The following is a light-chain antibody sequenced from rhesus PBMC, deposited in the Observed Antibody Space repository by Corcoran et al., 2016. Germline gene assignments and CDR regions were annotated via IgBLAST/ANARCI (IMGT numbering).Light chain of an antibody. J-gene: IGKJ3*01. Sequence: DIQMTQSPSSLSASVGDRVTITCQASQGISSWLAWYQQKPGKAPKLLIYAASSLQSGVPSRFSGSGSGTDFTLTISRLQPVGFATSYCQQHNSYPLPFGPGTKLNIK. CDR1: QGISSW. V-gene: IGKV1-33*02. CDR3: QQHNSYPLP. CDR2: AAS.